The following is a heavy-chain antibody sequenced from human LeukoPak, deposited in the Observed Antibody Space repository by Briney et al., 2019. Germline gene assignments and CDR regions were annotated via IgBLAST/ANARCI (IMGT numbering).Heavy chain of an antibody. V-gene: IGHV3-48*03. CDR3: ARDRSSYVYYGSGSPSGYYYMDV. CDR2: ISSSGSTI. D-gene: IGHD3-10*01. J-gene: IGHJ6*03. Sequence: GGSLRLSCAASGFTFSSYEMNWVRQAPGKVLEWVSYISSSGSTIYYADSVKGRFTISRDNAKNSLYLQMNSLRAEDTAVYYCARDRSSYVYYGSGSPSGYYYMDVWGKGTTVTISS. CDR1: GFTFSSYE.